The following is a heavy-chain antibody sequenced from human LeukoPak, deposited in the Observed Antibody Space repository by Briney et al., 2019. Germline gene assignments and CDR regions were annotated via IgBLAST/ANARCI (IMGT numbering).Heavy chain of an antibody. V-gene: IGHV1-2*06. CDR3: ARDYGSGSLGGFFDY. Sequence: GASVKVPCKASGYTFTGYYMHWVRQAPGQGLEWMGRINPNSGGTNYAQKFQGRVTMTRDTSISTAYMELSRLRSDDTAVYYCARDYGSGSLGGFFDYWGQGTLVTVSS. D-gene: IGHD6-19*01. J-gene: IGHJ4*02. CDR1: GYTFTGYY. CDR2: INPNSGGT.